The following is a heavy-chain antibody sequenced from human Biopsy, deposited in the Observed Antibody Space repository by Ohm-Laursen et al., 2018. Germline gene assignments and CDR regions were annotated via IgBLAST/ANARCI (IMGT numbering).Heavy chain of an antibody. J-gene: IGHJ6*02. CDR1: GFTLSSYS. D-gene: IGHD3-10*01. CDR2: ISSSSDNI. CDR3: ARSRGSSGIATIYYYGMDV. Sequence: SLRLFCTASGFTLSSYSMNWVRQTPGKGLEWVSTISSSSDNIYYVDSVKGRFTISRDNAKNSLYLQMNSPRAEDTAVYYCARSRGSSGIATIYYYGMDVWGQGTTVTVSS. V-gene: IGHV3-21*01.